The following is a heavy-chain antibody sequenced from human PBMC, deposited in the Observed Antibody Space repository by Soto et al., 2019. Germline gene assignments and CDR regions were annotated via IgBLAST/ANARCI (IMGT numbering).Heavy chain of an antibody. CDR1: GFTVSSNY. J-gene: IGHJ6*02. V-gene: IGHV3-66*01. Sequence: EVQLVESGGGLVQPGGSLRLSCAASGFTVSSNYMSWVRQAPGKGLVWVSVIYNGGSTYYADSVKGRFTISRDNSKNTLYLQMNSLRAEDTAVYYCARDRIPTGMDVWGQGTTVTVSS. CDR2: IYNGGST. CDR3: ARDRIPTGMDV.